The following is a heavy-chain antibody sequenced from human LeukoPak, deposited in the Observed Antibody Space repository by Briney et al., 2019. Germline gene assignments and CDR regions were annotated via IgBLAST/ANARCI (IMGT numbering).Heavy chain of an antibody. CDR3: ARRGSSWYYFDY. V-gene: IGHV1-2*02. CDR1: GYTFTDYY. D-gene: IGHD6-13*01. Sequence: EAPVKVSCKASGYTFTDYYMHWVRQAPGQGREWMGWINPNSGGTNYAQKFQGRVTMTRDTSISTAYMELSRLRSDDTAVYYCARRGSSWYYFDYWGQGTLVTVSS. J-gene: IGHJ4*02. CDR2: INPNSGGT.